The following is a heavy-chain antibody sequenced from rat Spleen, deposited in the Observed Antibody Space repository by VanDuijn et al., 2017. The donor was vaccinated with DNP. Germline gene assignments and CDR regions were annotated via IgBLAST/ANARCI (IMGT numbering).Heavy chain of an antibody. J-gene: IGHJ1*01. V-gene: IGHV1-43*01. D-gene: IGHD1-4*01. Sequence: QVQLQQSGTELAKPGSSVKISCKASGYTFTSYYIAWIKQATGQGLEYIGYIYTGSGGTNYNEKFKGKATLTVAKSSSTAFIQLSSLTPDDSAVYYCARRRLPYWYFDFWGPGTMVTVSS. CDR2: IYTGSGGT. CDR3: ARRRLPYWYFDF. CDR1: GYTFTSYY.